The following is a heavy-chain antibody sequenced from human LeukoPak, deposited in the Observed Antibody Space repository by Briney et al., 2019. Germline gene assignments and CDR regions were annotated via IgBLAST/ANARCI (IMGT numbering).Heavy chain of an antibody. CDR3: ARLSPIPTYCYYGMDV. D-gene: IGHD2-2*02. V-gene: IGHV4-59*08. CDR2: SYYSCST. J-gene: IGHJ6*02. CDR1: GGSISSYC. Sequence: SETLSLTCTVSGGSISSYCWSWIRQRPAKGLEWMGYSYYSCSTSYYPSKRRGVIIAVDTSKNHFSLKLSSVTAADTAVYYCARLSPIPTYCYYGMDVWGQGTTVAVSS.